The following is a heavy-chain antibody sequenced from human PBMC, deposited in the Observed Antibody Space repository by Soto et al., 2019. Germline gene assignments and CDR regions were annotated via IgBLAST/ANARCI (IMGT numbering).Heavy chain of an antibody. Sequence: GRSLRLSCAASGIKFGRCRMSWGRQAPGKGLELGATIKDDDREKNYEDSWKGRFTMSRDNARNSLYLKRGSLRAEDTAVYYCARDSGYGSGSSVNHRLDYWGHGTLVTISS. V-gene: IGHV3-7*01. D-gene: IGHD3-10*01. CDR2: IKDDDREK. CDR3: ARDSGYGSGSSVNHRLDY. J-gene: IGHJ4*01. CDR1: GIKFGRCR.